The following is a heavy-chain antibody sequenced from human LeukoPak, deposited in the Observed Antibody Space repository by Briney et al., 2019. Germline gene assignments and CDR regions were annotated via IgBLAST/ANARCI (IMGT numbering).Heavy chain of an antibody. CDR3: ATDEGWPTEYFQH. D-gene: IGHD6-19*01. CDR1: GYSIISGYH. J-gene: IGHJ1*01. Sequence: PSETLSLTCSVSGYSIISGYHWAWIRQPPGKGLEWIGSIYRDGSTYYNPSLKSRITMSVDTSKNQFSLEVNSVTAADTAVYYCATDEGWPTEYFQHWGQGTLATVSS. V-gene: IGHV4-38-2*02. CDR2: IYRDGST.